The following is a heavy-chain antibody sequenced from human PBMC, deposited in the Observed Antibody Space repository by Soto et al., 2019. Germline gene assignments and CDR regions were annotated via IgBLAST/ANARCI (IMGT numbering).Heavy chain of an antibody. V-gene: IGHV4-30-4*01. CDR1: GGSISSGDYY. CDR2: IYYGGST. D-gene: IGHD4-4*01. J-gene: IGHJ4*02. Sequence: PSETLSLTCTVSGGSISSGDYYWSWIRQPPGKGLEWIGYIYYGGSTYYNPSLKSRLTISLDTSKNQFSLKLSSVTAADTAVYYCASVSTIINTLAYWGQGTLVTVSS. CDR3: ASVSTIINTLAY.